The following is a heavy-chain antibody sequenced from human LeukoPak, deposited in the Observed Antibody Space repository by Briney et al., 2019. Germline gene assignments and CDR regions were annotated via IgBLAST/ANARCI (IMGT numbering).Heavy chain of an antibody. D-gene: IGHD3-9*01. V-gene: IGHV4-59*01. J-gene: IGHJ3*02. CDR1: GGSISSYY. CDR3: ARSLTLYYGILTGYYRDAFDI. CDR2: IYYSGST. Sequence: SETLSLTCTVSGGSISSYYWSWIRQPPGKGLEWIGYIYYSGSTNYNPSLKSRVTISVDTSKNQFSLKLSSVTAADTAVYYCARSLTLYYGILTGYYRDAFDIWGQGTMVTVSS.